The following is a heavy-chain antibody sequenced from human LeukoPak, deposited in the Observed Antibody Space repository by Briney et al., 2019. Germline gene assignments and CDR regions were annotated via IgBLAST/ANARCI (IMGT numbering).Heavy chain of an antibody. Sequence: GGSLRLSCAASGFTFSSYSMNWVRQAPGKGLESVSSISNNSAYIYYADSMRGRFTISRDNAKNSLFLQVNSLRAEDTAVYYCAKGSAAHPYDNWFDPWGQGTLVTVSS. J-gene: IGHJ5*02. D-gene: IGHD2-15*01. V-gene: IGHV3-21*01. CDR3: AKGSAAHPYDNWFDP. CDR2: ISNNSAYI. CDR1: GFTFSSYS.